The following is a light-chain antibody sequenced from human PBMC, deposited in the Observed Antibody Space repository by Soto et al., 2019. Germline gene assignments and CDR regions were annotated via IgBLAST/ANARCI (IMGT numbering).Light chain of an antibody. CDR1: QSVGSN. Sequence: EIVMTQSPATLSVSPGERATLSCRASQSVGSNLAWYQQKPGQAPRLLIYGASPRATGIPARFSGSGSGPGFTLTTIGLQSEDFAIYFCQQYNNWPPDRTFGQGTKVEIK. CDR3: QQYNNWPPDRT. J-gene: IGKJ1*01. V-gene: IGKV3-15*01. CDR2: GAS.